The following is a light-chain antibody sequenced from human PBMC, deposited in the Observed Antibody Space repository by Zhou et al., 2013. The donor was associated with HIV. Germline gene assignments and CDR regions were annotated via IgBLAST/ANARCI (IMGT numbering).Light chain of an antibody. Sequence: DVRLTQSPSSLSASVGDTVTITCQASQDIGNYLNWYQHKPGKAPKLLIYDASILDTGVPSRFSGTGSGTYFTFTISSLQPEDIATYYCQQYDNLYTFGQGTKLEIK. CDR2: DAS. CDR3: QQYDNLYT. CDR1: QDIGNY. V-gene: IGKV1-33*01. J-gene: IGKJ2*01.